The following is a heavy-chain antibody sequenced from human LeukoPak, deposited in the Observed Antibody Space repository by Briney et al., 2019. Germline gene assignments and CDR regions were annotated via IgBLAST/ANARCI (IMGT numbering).Heavy chain of an antibody. V-gene: IGHV4-4*07. CDR2: IYTSGST. Sequence: SETLSLTCTVSGSSISSYYWSWIRKPAGKGLEWIGRIYTSGSTNYNPSLKSRVSMSADTSKNQFSLKLRSVTAADTAVYYCARTPTSRKRFLGGAATGTDYYYYYYMDVWGKGTTVTISS. J-gene: IGHJ6*03. CDR3: ARTPTSRKRFLGGAATGTDYYYYYYMDV. D-gene: IGHD6-13*01. CDR1: GSSISSYY.